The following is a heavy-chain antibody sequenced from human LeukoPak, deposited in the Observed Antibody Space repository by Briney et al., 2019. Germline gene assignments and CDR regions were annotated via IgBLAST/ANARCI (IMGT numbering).Heavy chain of an antibody. J-gene: IGHJ5*02. CDR1: GFTFSNAW. Sequence: GGSLRLSCAASGFTFSNAWVSWVRQAPGKGLEWVGRIKSKTDGGTTDYAAPVKGRFTISRDNSKNTLYLQMNSLRAEDTAVYYCAKVPMRSGYDSGQWFDPWGQGTLVTVSS. D-gene: IGHD5-12*01. V-gene: IGHV3-15*01. CDR2: IKSKTDGGTT. CDR3: AKVPMRSGYDSGQWFDP.